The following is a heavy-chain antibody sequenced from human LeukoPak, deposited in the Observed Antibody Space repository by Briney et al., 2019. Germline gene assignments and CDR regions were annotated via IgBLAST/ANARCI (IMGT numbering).Heavy chain of an antibody. CDR2: IYNTGTT. J-gene: IGHJ6*02. Sequence: PSETLSLTCTVSGGSITTYYWRWLRQPPGKGLEWIDYIYNTGTTTYNPSLRSRVTISLDTSKNQFSLKLSPVTAADTAVYYCARTFPVAGTYYGMDVWGQGTTVTVS. CDR1: GGSITTYY. V-gene: IGHV4-59*01. CDR3: ARTFPVAGTYYGMDV. D-gene: IGHD6-19*01.